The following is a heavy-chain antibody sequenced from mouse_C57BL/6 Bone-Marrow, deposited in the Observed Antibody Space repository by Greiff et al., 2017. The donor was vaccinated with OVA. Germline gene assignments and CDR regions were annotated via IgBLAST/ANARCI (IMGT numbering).Heavy chain of an antibody. V-gene: IGHV1-26*01. CDR3: AREALSPSGFAY. CDR1: GYTFTDYY. Sequence: VQLQQSGPELVKPGASVKISCKASGYTFTDYYMNWVKQSHGKSLEWIGDINPNNGGTSYNQKFKGKATLTVDKSSSTAYMELRSLTSEDSAVYYCAREALSPSGFAYWGQGTLVTVSA. J-gene: IGHJ3*01. CDR2: INPNNGGT. D-gene: IGHD1-3*01.